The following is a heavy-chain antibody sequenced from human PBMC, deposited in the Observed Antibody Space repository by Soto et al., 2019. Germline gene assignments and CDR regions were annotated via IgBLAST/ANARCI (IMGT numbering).Heavy chain of an antibody. CDR3: ARQSCSGGSCYPWFDP. CDR1: GGSISSSSYY. V-gene: IGHV4-39*01. Sequence: SETLSLTCTVSGGSISSSSYYWGWIRQPPGKGLEWIGSIYYSGSTYYNPSLKSRVTISVDTSKNQFSLKLSSVTAADTAVYYCARQSCSGGSCYPWFDPWGQGTLVTVSS. D-gene: IGHD2-15*01. J-gene: IGHJ5*02. CDR2: IYYSGST.